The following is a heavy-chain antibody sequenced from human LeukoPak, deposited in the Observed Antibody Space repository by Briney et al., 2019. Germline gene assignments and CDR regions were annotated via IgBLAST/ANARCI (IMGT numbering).Heavy chain of an antibody. V-gene: IGHV3-66*01. CDR1: GFTVSSNY. J-gene: IGHJ4*02. CDR3: ARETSRSYYFDY. Sequence: GGSLRLSCAASGFTVSSNYMSWVRRAPGKGLEWVSVIYSGGSTYYADSVKGRFTISRDNSKNTLYLQVNSLRAEDTAVYYCARETSRSYYFDYWGQGTLVTVSS. D-gene: IGHD1-14*01. CDR2: IYSGGST.